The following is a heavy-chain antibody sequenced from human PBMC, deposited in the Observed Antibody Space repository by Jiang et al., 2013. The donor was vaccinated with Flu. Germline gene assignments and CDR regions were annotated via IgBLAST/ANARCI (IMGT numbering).Heavy chain of an antibody. D-gene: IGHD3-16*01. V-gene: IGHV4-4*02. CDR2: IYHSGST. CDR1: GGSISSSNW. J-gene: IGHJ4*02. Sequence: GSGLVKPSGTLSLTCAVSGGSISSSNWWSWVRQPPGKGLEWIGEIYHSGSTNYNPSLKSRVTISVDKSKNQFSLKLSSVTAADTAVYYCAREGGRDGIYDYVWGKSYFDYVGPGNPGHRLL. CDR3: AREGGRDGIYDYVWGKSYFDY.